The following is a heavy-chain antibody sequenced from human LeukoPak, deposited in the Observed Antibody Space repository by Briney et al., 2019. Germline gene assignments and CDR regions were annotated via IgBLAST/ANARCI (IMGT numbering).Heavy chain of an antibody. J-gene: IGHJ5*02. CDR2: IYPGDSDT. D-gene: IGHD3-22*01. V-gene: IGHV5-51*01. CDR3: ARHREYYYDSSGYFLGWFDP. Sequence: GESLKICCKGSGYSFTSYWIGWVRQMPGKGLEWMGIIYPGDSDTRYSPSFQGQVTISADKSVSTAYLQWSSLKASDTAMYYCARHREYYYDSSGYFLGWFDPWGQGTLVTVSS. CDR1: GYSFTSYW.